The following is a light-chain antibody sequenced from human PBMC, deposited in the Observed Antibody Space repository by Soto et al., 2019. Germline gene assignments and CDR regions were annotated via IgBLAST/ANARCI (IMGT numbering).Light chain of an antibody. J-gene: IGLJ1*01. Sequence: QSVLTQPPSASGSPGQSVTIYCTGTSSDVGAFDYVSWYQQHPGKAPKVMIYDVSKRPSGVPNRCSGSKSGNTASLTGAGLQAEDEADDCCCAYAGSDTRNVFGTGTKLTGL. V-gene: IGLV2-8*01. CDR3: CAYAGSDTRNV. CDR2: DVS. CDR1: SSDVGAFDY.